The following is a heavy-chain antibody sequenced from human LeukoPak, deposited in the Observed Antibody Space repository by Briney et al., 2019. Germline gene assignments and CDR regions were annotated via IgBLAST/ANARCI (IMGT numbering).Heavy chain of an antibody. D-gene: IGHD3-10*01. Sequence: SETLSLTCAVYGGSFSGYYWSWIRQPPGKGLEWIGYIYYSGSTNYNPSLKSRVTISVDTSKNQFSLKLSSVTAADTAVYYCARGYYYGSGSYSSPTYYYYYYMDVWGKGTTVTISS. J-gene: IGHJ6*03. CDR1: GGSFSGYY. CDR2: IYYSGST. CDR3: ARGYYYGSGSYSSPTYYYYYYMDV. V-gene: IGHV4-59*01.